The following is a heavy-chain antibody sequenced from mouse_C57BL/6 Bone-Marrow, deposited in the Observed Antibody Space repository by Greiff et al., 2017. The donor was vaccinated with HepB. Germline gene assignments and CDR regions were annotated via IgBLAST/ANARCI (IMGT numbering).Heavy chain of an antibody. V-gene: IGHV14-4*01. J-gene: IGHJ4*01. CDR3: TSLDDGYSCAMDY. Sequence: EVQLQQSGAELVRPGASVKLSCTASGFNIKDDYMHWVKQRPEQGLEWIGWIYPENGDTEYASKFQGKATITADTSSNTAYLQLSSLTSEDTAVYYCTSLDDGYSCAMDYWGQGTSVTVSA. D-gene: IGHD2-3*01. CDR2: IYPENGDT. CDR1: GFNIKDDY.